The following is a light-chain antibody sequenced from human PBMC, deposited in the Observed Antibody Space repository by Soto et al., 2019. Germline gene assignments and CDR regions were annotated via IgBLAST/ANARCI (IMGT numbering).Light chain of an antibody. CDR2: GAS. V-gene: IGKV3-15*01. Sequence: EIVMTQSPATLSVSPGERATLSCRASQSVSSNLAWYQQKPGQAPRLLISGASTRATGIPARLTGSGSGTEFTLTISSLQSEDSAVYYCQQYNDWPTLFGGGTKVEIK. J-gene: IGKJ4*01. CDR3: QQYNDWPTL. CDR1: QSVSSN.